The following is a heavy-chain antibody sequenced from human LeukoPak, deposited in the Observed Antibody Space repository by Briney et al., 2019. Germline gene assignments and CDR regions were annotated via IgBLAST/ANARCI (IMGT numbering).Heavy chain of an antibody. Sequence: ASVKVSCKASGYTFSDFGISWVRQAPGQGLEWMGWISTYNGNTNYAQKLRGRVAINTDTSTSTAYMELRSLRSDDTAVYYCARDCDRSGYYCYWGQGTLVTVSS. CDR1: GYTFSDFG. V-gene: IGHV1-18*01. CDR3: ARDCDRSGYYCY. D-gene: IGHD3-22*01. J-gene: IGHJ4*02. CDR2: ISTYNGNT.